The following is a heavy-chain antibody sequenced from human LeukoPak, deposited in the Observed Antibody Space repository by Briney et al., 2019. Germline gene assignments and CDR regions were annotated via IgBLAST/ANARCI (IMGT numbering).Heavy chain of an antibody. CDR3: ARERTSCTNGVCRTPRWFDP. CDR2: IYISGTT. V-gene: IGHV4-4*07. CDR1: GGSISTYY. Sequence: SETLSLTCTVSGGSISTYYWTWIRQPAGKGLEWIGHIYISGTTNYSPSLKSRVTMSVDTSKNQFSLKLSSVTAADTAVYYCARERTSCTNGVCRTPRWFDPWGQGILVTVSS. D-gene: IGHD2-8*01. J-gene: IGHJ5*02.